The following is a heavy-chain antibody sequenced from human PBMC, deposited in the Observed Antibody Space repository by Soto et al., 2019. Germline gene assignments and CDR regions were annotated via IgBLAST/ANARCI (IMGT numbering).Heavy chain of an antibody. Sequence: SETLSLTCAVYGGSFSGYYWSWIRQPPGKGLEWIGEINHSGSTNYNPSLKSRVTISVDTSKNQFSLKLSSVTAADTAVYYCARGLDIVVVPAAIHGMDVWGQGTKVTVSS. CDR3: ARGLDIVVVPAAIHGMDV. J-gene: IGHJ6*02. CDR2: INHSGST. V-gene: IGHV4-34*01. CDR1: GGSFSGYY. D-gene: IGHD2-2*02.